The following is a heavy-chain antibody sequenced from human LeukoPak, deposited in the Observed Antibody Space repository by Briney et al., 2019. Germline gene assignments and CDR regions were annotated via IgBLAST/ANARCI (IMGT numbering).Heavy chain of an antibody. D-gene: IGHD5-18*01. J-gene: IGHJ4*02. Sequence: GGSLRLSCAASGFTFSSYGMHWVRQAPGKGLVWVSRINSDGSTTNYADSVKGRLTTSRDNAKNTLYLQMNSLRAEDTAVYYFVRELRGYNYGYIDYWGQGTLVTVSS. CDR2: INSDGSTT. CDR1: GFTFSSYG. V-gene: IGHV3-74*01. CDR3: VRELRGYNYGYIDY.